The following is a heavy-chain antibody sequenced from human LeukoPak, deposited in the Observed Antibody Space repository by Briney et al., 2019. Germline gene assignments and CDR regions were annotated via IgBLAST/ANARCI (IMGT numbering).Heavy chain of an antibody. CDR1: GASMSSYY. CDR2: IHTSGSR. CDR3: ARGTYYILYLDY. D-gene: IGHD1-26*01. V-gene: IGHV4-4*07. Sequence: SETLSLTCTVSGASMSSYYWNWIRQPAGRGLEWIGRIHTSGSRNYNPFLKSRVTMSVDTSKNQFSLKLSSVTAADTAVYFCARGTYYILYLDYWSQGSLVTVSS. J-gene: IGHJ4*02.